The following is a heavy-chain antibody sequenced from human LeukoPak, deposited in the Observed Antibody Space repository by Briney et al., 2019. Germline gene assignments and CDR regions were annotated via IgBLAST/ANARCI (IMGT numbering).Heavy chain of an antibody. D-gene: IGHD3-3*01. Sequence: SETLSLTCGVSGGSVTSTNWWTWVRQPPGKGLEWIGEVHLDGRTNYNPSLKSRLTMSVDLSENHISLKLTSVTAADTAVYYCAREGGFYRPLDYSGQGTLVSVSS. CDR1: GGSVTSTNW. V-gene: IGHV4-4*02. CDR3: AREGGFYRPLDY. CDR2: VHLDGRT. J-gene: IGHJ4*02.